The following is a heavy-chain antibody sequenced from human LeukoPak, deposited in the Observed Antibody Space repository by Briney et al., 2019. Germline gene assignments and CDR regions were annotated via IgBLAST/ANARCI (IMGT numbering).Heavy chain of an antibody. CDR3: ARAPGIAVAGLSYYFDY. V-gene: IGHV3-66*01. CDR1: GFTVSSSY. CDR2: IYSGGST. J-gene: IGHJ4*02. D-gene: IGHD6-19*01. Sequence: GGSLRLSCAASGFTVSSSYMSWVRQAPGKGLEWVSVIYSGGSTYYADSVKGRFTISRDNSKNTLYLQMNSLRAEDTAVYYCARAPGIAVAGLSYYFDYWGQGTLVTVSS.